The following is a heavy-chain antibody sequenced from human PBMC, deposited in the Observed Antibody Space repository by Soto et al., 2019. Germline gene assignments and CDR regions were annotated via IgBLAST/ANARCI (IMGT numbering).Heavy chain of an antibody. Sequence: PSETLSLTCTVSGGSVSSGDYYWSWIRQPPGKGLEWIGYINYSGNTNYNPSLKSRVTISIDTSKNQFPLKLSSVTAADTAVYYCAPQVVPTATKKPWGQGTLVTVSS. J-gene: IGHJ4*02. CDR2: INYSGNT. V-gene: IGHV4-61*08. D-gene: IGHD2-2*01. CDR3: APQVVPTATKKP. CDR1: GGSVSSGDYY.